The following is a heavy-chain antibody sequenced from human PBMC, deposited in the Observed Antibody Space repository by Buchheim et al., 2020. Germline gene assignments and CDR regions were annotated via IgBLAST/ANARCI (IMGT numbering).Heavy chain of an antibody. Sequence: QVQLQESGPGLVKPSETLSLTCTVSGGSIINNNWSWIRQPPGKGLAWIGYIYYSGSTSYNPSLKSRVTMSVDTSKNQFSLKLSSVTAADTAIYYCARTYSYCSGGICYLGGFDIWGQGT. J-gene: IGHJ3*02. CDR3: ARTYSYCSGGICYLGGFDI. V-gene: IGHV4-59*01. CDR1: GGSIINNN. CDR2: IYYSGST. D-gene: IGHD2-15*01.